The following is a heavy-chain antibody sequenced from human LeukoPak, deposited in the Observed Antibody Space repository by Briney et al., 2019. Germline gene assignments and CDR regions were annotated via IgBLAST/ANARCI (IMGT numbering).Heavy chain of an antibody. V-gene: IGHV3-23*01. CDR1: GFTFSSIA. CDR2: VSGSAGRT. J-gene: IGHJ6*03. D-gene: IGHD2-8*02. CDR3: AKNRGHCVDGVCHNYYYMDV. Sequence: GGSLRLSCAASGFTFSSIAMTWVRQAPGKGLEWVSTVSGSAGRTDYADSVKGRFTISRDNLKNTLYLQMNGLRAEDTAVYYCAKNRGHCVDGVCHNYYYMDVWGRGTTVTVSS.